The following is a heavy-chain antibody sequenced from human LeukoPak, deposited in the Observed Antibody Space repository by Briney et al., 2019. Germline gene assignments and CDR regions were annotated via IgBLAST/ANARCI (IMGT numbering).Heavy chain of an antibody. CDR3: ARDRDWAFDY. CDR1: GFTFSSYN. V-gene: IGHV3-48*02. CDR2: IRSTDGAI. D-gene: IGHD3-9*01. Sequence: GGSLRLSCAASGFTFSSYNMNWVRQAPGKGLEWLSYIRSTDGAIAYADSVKGRFTISRDDAKNSLYLQMNSLRDEDTAVYYCARDRDWAFDYWGQGTLITVSS. J-gene: IGHJ4*02.